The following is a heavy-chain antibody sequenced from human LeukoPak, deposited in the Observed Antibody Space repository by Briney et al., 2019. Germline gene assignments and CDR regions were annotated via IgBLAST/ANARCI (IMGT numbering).Heavy chain of an antibody. CDR2: IYSSGST. D-gene: IGHD3-16*01. Sequence: SETLSLTCTVSGGSISRGHSFWGWIRQPPGKELEWIGSIYSSGSTHYNPSLNSRLTISADTSKNQFSLNLRSVTAADTAVYFCVRDGGNWDVDYWGQGTLVTVSS. V-gene: IGHV4-39*07. CDR3: VRDGGNWDVDY. J-gene: IGHJ4*02. CDR1: GGSISRGHSF.